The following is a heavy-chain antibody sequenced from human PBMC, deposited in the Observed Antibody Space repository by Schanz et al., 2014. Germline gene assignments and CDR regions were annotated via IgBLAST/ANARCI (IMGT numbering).Heavy chain of an antibody. D-gene: IGHD3-10*01. CDR2: ISSGGGST. CDR1: GFSFTTYA. Sequence: EVQLVESGGGLVKPGGFLRLSCASSGFSFTTYAMSWVRQAPGKGLEWVSSISSGGGSTYYADSVKGRFTISRDNSKNTLYLQMNTLRAEDTAVYYCARPALWFGDNCFDPWGQGTLVTVSS. CDR3: ARPALWFGDNCFDP. V-gene: IGHV3-23*04. J-gene: IGHJ5*02.